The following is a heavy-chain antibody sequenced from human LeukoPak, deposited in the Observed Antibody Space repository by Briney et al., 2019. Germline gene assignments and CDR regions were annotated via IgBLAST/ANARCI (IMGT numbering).Heavy chain of an antibody. D-gene: IGHD6-6*01. CDR3: TSLARIAARSQDY. CDR2: IKSKTDGGTT. J-gene: IGHJ4*02. CDR1: GFTFSNAW. Sequence: GGSLRLSCAASGFTFSNAWMNWVRQAPGKGLEWVGRIKSKTDGGTTDYAAPVKGRFTISRDDSKNTLYLQMNSLKTEDTAVYYCTSLARIAARSQDYWGQGTLVTVSS. V-gene: IGHV3-15*07.